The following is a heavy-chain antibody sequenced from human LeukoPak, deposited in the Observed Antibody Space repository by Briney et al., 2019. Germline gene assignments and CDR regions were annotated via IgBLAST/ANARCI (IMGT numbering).Heavy chain of an antibody. D-gene: IGHD6-13*01. J-gene: IGHJ4*02. CDR1: GGSISSGDYY. Sequence: KSSETLSLTCTVSGGSISSGDYYWSWIRQPPGKGLEWIGYIYYSGSTYYNPSLKSRVTISVDTSKNQFSLKLSSVTAADTAVYYCARDGGGIAAADTLDYWGQGTLVTVSS. V-gene: IGHV4-39*07. CDR3: ARDGGGIAAADTLDY. CDR2: IYYSGST.